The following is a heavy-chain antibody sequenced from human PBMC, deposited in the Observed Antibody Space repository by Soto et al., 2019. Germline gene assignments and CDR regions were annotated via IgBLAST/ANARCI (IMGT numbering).Heavy chain of an antibody. V-gene: IGHV4-59*01. CDR3: ARGIFGTNFGVRNYSYYMDD. Sequence: QVQLQESGPGLVKPSETLSLTCTVSGGSISSYYWSWIRQPPGQGLEWIGYIYYSGSTNYNPSLHSLLTIAVETSKNQFPLKLSAVTAADTAVYYCARGIFGTNFGVRNYSYYMDDCGKGTTVTVSS. D-gene: IGHD3-3*01. J-gene: IGHJ6*03. CDR1: GGSISSYY. CDR2: IYYSGST.